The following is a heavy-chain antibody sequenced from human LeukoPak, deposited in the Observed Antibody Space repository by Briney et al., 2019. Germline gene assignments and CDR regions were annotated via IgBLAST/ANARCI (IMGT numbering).Heavy chain of an antibody. CDR3: ARHRPWGLYYYYMDV. V-gene: IGHV4-4*09. Sequence: SETLSLTCTVSGGSISSYYWSWIRQPPGKGLEWIGYIYTSGSTNYNPSLKSRVTISVDTSKDQFSLKLSSVTAADTAVYYCARHRPWGLYYYYMDVWGKGTTVTVSS. CDR1: GGSISSYY. J-gene: IGHJ6*03. CDR2: IYTSGST. D-gene: IGHD3-16*01.